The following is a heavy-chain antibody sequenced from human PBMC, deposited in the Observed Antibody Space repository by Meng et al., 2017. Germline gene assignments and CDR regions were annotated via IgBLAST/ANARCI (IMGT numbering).Heavy chain of an antibody. J-gene: IGHJ4*02. CDR2: INTNTGNP. V-gene: IGHV7-4-1*02. CDR3: ARDRRGFSYGSVPDFDW. CDR1: GYTFNRNA. D-gene: IGHD5-18*01. Sequence: QVQVVQSGSELRKPGASVKVACVSSGYTFNRNAIHWGRQAPGQGLEWMGWINTNTGNPIYAPGFTGRFVFSLDTSVSTTYLQINSLKAEDTAMYFCARDRRGFSYGSVPDFDWWGQGTLVTVSS.